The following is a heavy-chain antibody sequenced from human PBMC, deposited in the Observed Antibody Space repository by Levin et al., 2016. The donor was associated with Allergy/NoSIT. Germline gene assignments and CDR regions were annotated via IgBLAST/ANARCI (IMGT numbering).Heavy chain of an antibody. Sequence: ASVKVSCKASGYTFTTYGMHWVRQAPGQGLEWMGWINTNTGNPTYAQGFTGRFVFSFDTSVRTAYLQISSLKAEDTGVYYCARGPVMGYQLVFRWFDPWGQGTLVTVSS. J-gene: IGHJ5*02. CDR2: INTNTGNP. D-gene: IGHD2-2*01. V-gene: IGHV7-4-1*02. CDR1: GYTFTTYG. CDR3: ARGPVMGYQLVFRWFDP.